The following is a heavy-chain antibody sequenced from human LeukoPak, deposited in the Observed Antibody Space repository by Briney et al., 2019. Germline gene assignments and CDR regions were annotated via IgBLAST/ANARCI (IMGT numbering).Heavy chain of an antibody. CDR3: AAGDSSGYADY. Sequence: PSETLSLTCTVSGGSISSGGYYWSWIRQPPGKGLEWIGYIYHSGSTYYNPSLKSRVTISVDRSKNQFSLKLSSVTAADTAVYYCAAGDSSGYADYWGQGTLVTVSS. D-gene: IGHD3-22*01. V-gene: IGHV4-30-2*01. J-gene: IGHJ4*02. CDR2: IYHSGST. CDR1: GGSISSGGYY.